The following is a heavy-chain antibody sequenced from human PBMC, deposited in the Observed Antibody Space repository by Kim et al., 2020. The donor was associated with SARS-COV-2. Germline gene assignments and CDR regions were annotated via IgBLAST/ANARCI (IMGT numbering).Heavy chain of an antibody. J-gene: IGHJ4*02. V-gene: IGHV3-21*06. CDR2: ISHNSNTK. D-gene: IGHD1-7*01. CDR1: GFAFGLYP. Sequence: PGGSLRLSCTASGFAFGLYPMNWVRQAPGKGLEWVASISHNSNTKWHADSVKGRFTISRDNAKNSLYLQMNSLRAEDTALYFCARDINYDLDYWGQGTPVNVSS. CDR3: ARDINYDLDY.